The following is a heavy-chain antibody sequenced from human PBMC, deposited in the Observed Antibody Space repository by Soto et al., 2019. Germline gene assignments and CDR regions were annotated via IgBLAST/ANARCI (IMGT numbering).Heavy chain of an antibody. J-gene: IGHJ6*02. D-gene: IGHD3-10*01. CDR2: ISAYNGNT. Sequence: ASVKVSCKASGYTFTSYGISWVRQAPGQGLEWMGWISAYNGNTNYAQKLQGRVTMTTDTSTSTAYMELRSLRSDDTAVYYCARDRDYYGSGSYYIVRYYYYYGMDVCGQGTTVTVSS. CDR1: GYTFTSYG. V-gene: IGHV1-18*01. CDR3: ARDRDYYGSGSYYIVRYYYYYGMDV.